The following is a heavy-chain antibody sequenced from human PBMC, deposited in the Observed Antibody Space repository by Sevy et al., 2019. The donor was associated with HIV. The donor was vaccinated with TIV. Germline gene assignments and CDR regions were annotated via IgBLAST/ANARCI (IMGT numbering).Heavy chain of an antibody. D-gene: IGHD2-2*02. CDR3: ARDQEFCSTTTCYSGLDQ. CDR1: GYRFTDYY. J-gene: IGHJ4*01. Sequence: ASVKVSCETSGYRFTDYYIHWVRQAPGQGLEWMGWINPNSDVTKSSKKFQDRVIMTKDTSISTVYMELRGLTFDDSAVYYWARDQEFCSTTTCYSGLDQWGHGSLVTVSS. V-gene: IGHV1-2*02. CDR2: INPNSDVT.